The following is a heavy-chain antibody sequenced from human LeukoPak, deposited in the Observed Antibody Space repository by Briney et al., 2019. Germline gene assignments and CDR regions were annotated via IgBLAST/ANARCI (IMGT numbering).Heavy chain of an antibody. CDR1: GGSFSGYY. CDR3: ARGADIVGATAFDY. D-gene: IGHD1-26*01. CDR2: INHSGST. Sequence: KTSETLSLTCAVYGGSFSGYYWSWIRQPPGKGLEWIGGINHSGSTNYNPSLKSRVTISVDTSKNQFSLKLSSVTAADTAVYYCARGADIVGATAFDYWGQGTLVTVSS. V-gene: IGHV4-34*01. J-gene: IGHJ4*02.